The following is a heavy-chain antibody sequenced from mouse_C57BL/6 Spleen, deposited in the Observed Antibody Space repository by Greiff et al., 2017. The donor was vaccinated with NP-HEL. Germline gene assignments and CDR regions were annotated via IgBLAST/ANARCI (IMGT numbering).Heavy chain of an antibody. D-gene: IGHD1-1*01. CDR3: ARPYGSSLYYAMDY. CDR1: GYTFTDYY. Sequence: VQLQQSGPELVKPGASVKISCKASGYTFTDYYMNWVKQSHGKSLEWIGDINPNNGGTSYNQKFKGKATLTVDKSSSTAYMELRSLTSEDSAVYYCARPYGSSLYYAMDYWGQGTSVTVSS. V-gene: IGHV1-26*01. CDR2: INPNNGGT. J-gene: IGHJ4*01.